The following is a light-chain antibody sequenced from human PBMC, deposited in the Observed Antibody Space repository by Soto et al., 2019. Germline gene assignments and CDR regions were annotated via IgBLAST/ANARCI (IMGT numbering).Light chain of an antibody. CDR1: QSVSSN. Sequence: EIVMTQSPATLSVSPGERATLSCRASQSVSSNLAWYQQKTSQAPRLLLYGASTRATGIPARFSGSGSGTEFTLTISSLQSEDFAVYYCQQYNNWPPLTFGGGTKVEIK. V-gene: IGKV3-15*01. CDR2: GAS. J-gene: IGKJ4*01. CDR3: QQYNNWPPLT.